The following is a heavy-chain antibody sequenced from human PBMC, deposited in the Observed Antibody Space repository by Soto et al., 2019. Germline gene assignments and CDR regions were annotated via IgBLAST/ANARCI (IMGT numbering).Heavy chain of an antibody. J-gene: IGHJ6*03. CDR2: INEDSSYI. D-gene: IGHD3-3*01. V-gene: IGHV3-21*02. CDR3: VRDFGWYFRSGYMDV. Sequence: EVQLVESGGGLVKPGGSLRLSCAASGFSFISYSMNWVRQAPGKGLEWVSSINEDSSYIYYAHSLRGRFTISRDNAKGSLYLRMNSLRAEETAVYYCVRDFGWYFRSGYMDVWGDGATVTVSS. CDR1: GFSFISYS.